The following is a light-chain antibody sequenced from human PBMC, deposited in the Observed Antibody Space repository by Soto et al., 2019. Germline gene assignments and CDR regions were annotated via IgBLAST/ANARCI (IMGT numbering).Light chain of an antibody. CDR1: SRDVGGYNY. CDR3: SSYTSTNTPVV. CDR2: EVS. Sequence: QPASVSGSPGQSITISCTGTSRDVGGYNYVSWYQHHPGKAPKLMIYEVSYRPSGVSNRFSGSKSGNTASLTISGLQAEDEADYYCSSYTSTNTPVVFGGGTKLTVL. V-gene: IGLV2-14*01. J-gene: IGLJ2*01.